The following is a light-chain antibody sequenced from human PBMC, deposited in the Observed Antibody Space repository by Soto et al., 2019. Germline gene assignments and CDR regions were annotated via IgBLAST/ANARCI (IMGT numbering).Light chain of an antibody. CDR1: SSDVGGYNF. CDR3: SSFAGGNNLL. V-gene: IGLV2-8*01. CDR2: EVS. Sequence: QSALTQPPSASGSPGQSVTISCTGTSSDVGGYNFVSWYQQHPGKAPKLLIYEVSKRPSGVPERFSGSKSDNTASLTVSGLQAEDEADNYCSSFAGGNNLLFGGGTKLTVL. J-gene: IGLJ2*01.